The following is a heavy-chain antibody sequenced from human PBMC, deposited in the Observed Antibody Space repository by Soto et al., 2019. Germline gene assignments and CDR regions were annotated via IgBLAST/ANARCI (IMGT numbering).Heavy chain of an antibody. D-gene: IGHD4-4*01. CDR3: ARPHNNYAAD. Sequence: GESLKISCKGSGYSFGSYWIGWVRQMPGKGLEWMGIINPGDSESRYSPSFQGHVTISVDKSISTAYLQWSSLKASDTAMYYCARPHNNYAADWGQGTLVTVSS. J-gene: IGHJ4*02. CDR2: INPGDSES. CDR1: GYSFGSYW. V-gene: IGHV5-51*01.